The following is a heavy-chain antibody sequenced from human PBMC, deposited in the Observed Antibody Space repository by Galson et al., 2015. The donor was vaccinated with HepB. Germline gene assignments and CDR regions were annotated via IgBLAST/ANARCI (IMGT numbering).Heavy chain of an antibody. CDR3: ARGVAAAGRTIGY. Sequence: SVKVSCKASGYTFTSYDINWVRQATGQGLEWMGWMNPNSGNTGYAQMFQGRVTMTRNTSISTAYMELSSLRSEDTAVYYCARGVAAAGRTIGYWGQGTLVTVSS. CDR1: GYTFTSYD. D-gene: IGHD6-13*01. J-gene: IGHJ4*02. CDR2: MNPNSGNT. V-gene: IGHV1-8*01.